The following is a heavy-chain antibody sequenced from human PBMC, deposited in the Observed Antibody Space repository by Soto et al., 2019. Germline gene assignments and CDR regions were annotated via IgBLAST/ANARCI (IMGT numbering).Heavy chain of an antibody. CDR2: IIPMFGTA. CDR1: GGTFSTYA. D-gene: IGHD5-12*01. Sequence: QVQLVQSGAEVKKPESSVKVSCKAPGGTFSTYAISWVRQAPGQGLEWMGGIIPMFGTANYAQRFQDRVTTTADESTNTDYMELSRLRSEDTAVYFCASGIQLWLRRINNGYSGGGQGTLVTVSS. CDR3: ASGIQLWLRRINNGYSG. J-gene: IGHJ4*02. V-gene: IGHV1-69*12.